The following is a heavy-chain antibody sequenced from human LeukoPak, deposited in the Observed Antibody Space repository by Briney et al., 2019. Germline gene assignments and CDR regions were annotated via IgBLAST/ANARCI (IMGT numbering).Heavy chain of an antibody. D-gene: IGHD3-22*01. CDR2: ISGSGGST. Sequence: GGSLRLSCTASGFTFGDYAMSWVRQAPGKGLEWVSAISGSGGSTYYADSVKGRFTISRDNSKNTLYLQMNSLRAEDTAVYYCAKDRYYYDSSGYQAHFDYWGQGTLVTVSS. CDR3: AKDRYYYDSSGYQAHFDY. V-gene: IGHV3-23*01. CDR1: GFTFGDYA. J-gene: IGHJ4*02.